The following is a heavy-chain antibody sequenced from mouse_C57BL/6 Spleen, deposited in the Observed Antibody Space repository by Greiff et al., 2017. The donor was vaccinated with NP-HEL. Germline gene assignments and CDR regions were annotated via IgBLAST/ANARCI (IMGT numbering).Heavy chain of an antibody. D-gene: IGHD3-2*02. CDR1: GYTFTSYW. CDR2: IHPNSGST. V-gene: IGHV1-64*01. CDR3: ARKGAQATVDY. Sequence: VQLQQPGAELVKPGASVKLSCKASGYTFTSYWMHWVKQRPGQGLEWIGMIHPNSGSTNYNEKFKSKATLTVDKSSSTAYMQLSSLTSEDSAVYYCARKGAQATVDYWGQGTTLTVSS. J-gene: IGHJ2*01.